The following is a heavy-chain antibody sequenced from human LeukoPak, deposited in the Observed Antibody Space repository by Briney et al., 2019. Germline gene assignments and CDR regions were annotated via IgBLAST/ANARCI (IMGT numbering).Heavy chain of an antibody. CDR3: AYGWDDVYSSSWYEEA. Sequence: PSGTLSLTCAVSGGSGGSISSSNFWSWVRQPPGKGLEWIGEIYHSGSTNYNPSLKSRVTISVDTSKNQFSLKLSSVTAADTAVYYCAYGWDDVYSSSWYEEAWGQGTLVTVSS. D-gene: IGHD6-13*01. J-gene: IGHJ5*02. V-gene: IGHV4-4*02. CDR1: GGSGGSISSSNF. CDR2: IYHSGST.